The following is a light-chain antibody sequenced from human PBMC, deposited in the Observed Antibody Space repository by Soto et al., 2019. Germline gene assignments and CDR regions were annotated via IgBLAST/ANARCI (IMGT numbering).Light chain of an antibody. V-gene: IGKV3-11*01. J-gene: IGKJ5*01. CDR2: GAS. Sequence: EIVLTQSPGTLSLSPGETATLSCRASQSVRRDLAWYQQKPGQAPRLLIYGASTRASGVPARFSGGGTGTEFTLTISSLQSEDFAVYYCQQRSNWPPPITFGQGTRLEIK. CDR1: QSVRRD. CDR3: QQRSNWPPPIT.